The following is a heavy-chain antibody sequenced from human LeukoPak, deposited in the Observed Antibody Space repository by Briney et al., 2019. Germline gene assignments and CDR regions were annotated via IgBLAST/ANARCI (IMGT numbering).Heavy chain of an antibody. Sequence: SETLSLTCAVSGGSISSGSYSWSWIRQPPGKGLEWIGYIYHSGSTYYNPSLKSRVTISVDRSKNQFSLKLSSVTAADTAVYYCARALLWFGESSVGGWFDPWGQGTLVTVSS. CDR3: ARALLWFGESSVGGWFDP. CDR2: IYHSGST. J-gene: IGHJ5*02. V-gene: IGHV4-30-2*01. CDR1: GGSISSGSYS. D-gene: IGHD3-10*01.